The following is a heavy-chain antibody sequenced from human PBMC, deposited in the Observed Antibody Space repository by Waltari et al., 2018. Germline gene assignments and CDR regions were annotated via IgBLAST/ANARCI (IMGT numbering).Heavy chain of an antibody. Sequence: QVQLVESGGGVVQPGGSLRLSCAASGHTFRRFAMHWVRQAPGKGLEWVSFIQFDGNNKYYPASVKGRCTVSRDNSKSVLYLQMNSLRPEDTAIYYCALGTGGTWNSNDAFDIWGQGTPVTVSS. CDR3: ALGTGGTWNSNDAFDI. CDR2: IQFDGNNK. CDR1: GHTFRRFA. J-gene: IGHJ3*02. V-gene: IGHV3-30*02. D-gene: IGHD1-1*01.